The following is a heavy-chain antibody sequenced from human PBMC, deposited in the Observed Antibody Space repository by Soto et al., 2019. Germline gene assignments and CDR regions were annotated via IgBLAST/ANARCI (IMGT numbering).Heavy chain of an antibody. D-gene: IGHD1-1*01. Sequence: GGSLRLSCAASGFTFSSYAMHWVRQAPGKGLEWVAVISYDGSNKYYADSVKGRFTISRDNSKNTLYLQMNSLRAEDTAVYYCGSERAPFDYWGQGTLVTVSS. CDR3: GSERAPFDY. J-gene: IGHJ4*02. CDR2: ISYDGSNK. V-gene: IGHV3-30-3*01. CDR1: GFTFSSYA.